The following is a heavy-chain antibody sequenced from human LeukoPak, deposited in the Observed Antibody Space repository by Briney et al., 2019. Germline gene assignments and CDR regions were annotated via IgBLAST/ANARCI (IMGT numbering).Heavy chain of an antibody. CDR1: GGSISSGGYY. V-gene: IGHV4-31*03. Sequence: SETLSLTCTVSGGSISSGGYYWSWIRQRPGKGLEWIGYIYYSGSTYYNPSLKSRVTISVDTSKNQFSLKLSSVTAADTAVYYCARESPTNNYYDSSGYIDYWGQGTLVTVSS. CDR3: ARESPTNNYYDSSGYIDY. D-gene: IGHD3-22*01. CDR2: IYYSGST. J-gene: IGHJ4*02.